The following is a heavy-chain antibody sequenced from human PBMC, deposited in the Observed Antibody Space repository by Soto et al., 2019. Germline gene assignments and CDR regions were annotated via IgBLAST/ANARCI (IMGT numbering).Heavy chain of an antibody. CDR2: IWYDGSNK. D-gene: IGHD3-22*01. Sequence: GGSLRLSCAASGFTFSSYGMHWVRQAPGKGLEWVAVIWYDGSNKYYADSVKGRFTIARDNSKNTLYLQMNSLRAEDTAVYYCARGSSSGYYFLGFDYWGQGTLVTVSS. CDR1: GFTFSSYG. V-gene: IGHV3-33*01. J-gene: IGHJ4*02. CDR3: ARGSSSGYYFLGFDY.